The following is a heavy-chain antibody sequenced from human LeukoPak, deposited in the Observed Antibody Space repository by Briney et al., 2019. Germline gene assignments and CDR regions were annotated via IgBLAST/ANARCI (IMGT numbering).Heavy chain of an antibody. D-gene: IGHD2-8*01. CDR1: GFTFRNYG. CDR3: ARGLMTPNTYCDL. Sequence: GGSLRLSCAPSGFTFRNYGMHWVRQAPGKGLEWVSGLWYDGRNKAYADSVKGRFTISRDNSENMLYLQMNSLRDEDTAVYYCARGLMTPNTYCDLWGQGILVTVSS. V-gene: IGHV3-33*01. CDR2: LWYDGRNK. J-gene: IGHJ4*02.